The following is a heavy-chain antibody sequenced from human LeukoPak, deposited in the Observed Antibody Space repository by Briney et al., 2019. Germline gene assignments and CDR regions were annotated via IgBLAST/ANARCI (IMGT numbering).Heavy chain of an antibody. D-gene: IGHD3-10*01. CDR2: IWCDGSNK. CDR3: ARGRGWFGERQNYYYYGMDV. CDR1: GFTFSSYG. Sequence: AGGSLRLSCAASGFTFSSYGMHWVRQAPGKGLEWVAVIWCDGSNKYYAGSVKGRFTISRDNSKNTLYLQMNSLRAEDTAVYYCARGRGWFGERQNYYYYGMDVWGQGTTVTVSS. V-gene: IGHV3-33*01. J-gene: IGHJ6*02.